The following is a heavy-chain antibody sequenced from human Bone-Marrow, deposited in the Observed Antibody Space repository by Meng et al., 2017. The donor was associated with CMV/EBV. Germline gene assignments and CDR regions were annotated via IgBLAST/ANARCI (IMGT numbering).Heavy chain of an antibody. D-gene: IGHD2-2*02. CDR2: ISGSGGST. CDR3: AKDPLRYCSSTSCYTILEDAFDI. CDR1: GFTFSSYA. Sequence: LSLTCAASGFTFSSYAMSWVRQAPGKGLEWVSAISGSGGSTYYADSVKGRFTISRDNSKNTLYLQMNSLRAEDTAVYYCAKDPLRYCSSTSCYTILEDAFDIWGQGTMVTVSS. V-gene: IGHV3-23*01. J-gene: IGHJ3*02.